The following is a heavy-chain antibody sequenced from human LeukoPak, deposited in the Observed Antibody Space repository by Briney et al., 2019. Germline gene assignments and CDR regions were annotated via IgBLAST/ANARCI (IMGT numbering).Heavy chain of an antibody. J-gene: IGHJ4*02. D-gene: IGHD4-23*01. Sequence: GGSLRLSCAGSGFTFSPFTMNWVRQAPGKGLEWVSSITSTSAYIYYADSVKGRFTISRDNAKKSLYLQMSSLRDEDTAVYYCARDYGGNSDYWGQGARVTVSS. V-gene: IGHV3-21*01. CDR1: GFTFSPFT. CDR3: ARDYGGNSDY. CDR2: ITSTSAYI.